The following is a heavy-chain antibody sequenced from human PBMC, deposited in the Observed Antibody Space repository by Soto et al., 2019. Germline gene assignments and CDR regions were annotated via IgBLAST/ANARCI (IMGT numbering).Heavy chain of an antibody. D-gene: IGHD2-8*02. V-gene: IGHV4-34*01. CDR3: ARTGGVGASFDY. Sequence: SETLSLTCAVYGGSFSGYYWSWIRQPPGKGLEWIGEINHSGSTNYNPSLKSRVTISVDTSKNQFSLRLSSVTAADTAVYYCARTGGVGASFDYWGQGTLVTVSS. CDR1: GGSFSGYY. J-gene: IGHJ4*02. CDR2: INHSGST.